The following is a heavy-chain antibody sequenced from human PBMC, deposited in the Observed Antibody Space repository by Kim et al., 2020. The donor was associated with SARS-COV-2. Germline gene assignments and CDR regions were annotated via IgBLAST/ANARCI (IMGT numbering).Heavy chain of an antibody. D-gene: IGHD6-19*01. J-gene: IGHJ6*02. CDR2: ISSSSSYI. Sequence: GGSLRLSCAASGFTFSSYSMNWVRQAPGKGLEWVSSISSSSSYIYYADSVKGRFTISRDNAKNSLYLQMNSLRAEDTAVYYCAREQSDYYYGMDVWGQGTTVTVSS. CDR1: GFTFSSYS. V-gene: IGHV3-21*01. CDR3: AREQSDYYYGMDV.